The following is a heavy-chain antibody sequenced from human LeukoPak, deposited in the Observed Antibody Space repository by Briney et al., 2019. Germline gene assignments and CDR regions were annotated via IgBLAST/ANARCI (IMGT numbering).Heavy chain of an antibody. CDR1: GYTFTYNY. Sequence: ASVKVSCKASGYTFTYNYMHWVRQAPGQGLEWMGWINPNSGGTNYAQKFQGRVTMTRDTSISTAYMELSRLKSDDTAVYYCARDLSGSYTEFDYWGQGTLVTVSS. V-gene: IGHV1-2*02. D-gene: IGHD1-26*01. CDR2: INPNSGGT. J-gene: IGHJ4*02. CDR3: ARDLSGSYTEFDY.